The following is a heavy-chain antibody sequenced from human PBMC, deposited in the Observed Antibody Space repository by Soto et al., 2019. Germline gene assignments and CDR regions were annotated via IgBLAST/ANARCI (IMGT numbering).Heavy chain of an antibody. V-gene: IGHV4-59*01. CDR2: IYYSGST. CDR1: GGSISSYY. CDR3: ARVYGDSDLYSWFDP. J-gene: IGHJ5*02. Sequence: PSETLSLTCTVSGGSISSYYWSWIRQPPGKGLEWIGYIYYSGSTNYNPSLKSRVTISVDTSKNQFSLKLSSVTAADTAVYYCARVYGDSDLYSWFDPWGQGTLVTVSS. D-gene: IGHD4-17*01.